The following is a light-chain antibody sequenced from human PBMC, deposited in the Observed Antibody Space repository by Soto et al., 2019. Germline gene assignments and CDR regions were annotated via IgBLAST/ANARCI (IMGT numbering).Light chain of an antibody. CDR2: DVD. Sequence: QSALTQPASVSGSTGQSITISCTGTSSDVGGYNYVSWYQQHPGKAPKLMIYDVDNRPSAVSNRFSGSKSGNTASLTISGLQAEDEADYYCSSYTSSSTSLFGTGTKLTVL. CDR1: SSDVGGYNY. V-gene: IGLV2-14*01. CDR3: SSYTSSSTSL. J-gene: IGLJ1*01.